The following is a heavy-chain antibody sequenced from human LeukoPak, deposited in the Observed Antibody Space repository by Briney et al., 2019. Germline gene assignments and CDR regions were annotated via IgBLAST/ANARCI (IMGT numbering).Heavy chain of an antibody. D-gene: IGHD2-15*01. CDR2: ISYDGRDK. CDR1: GVTFSSYG. J-gene: IGHJ5*02. CDR3: AKDQEHCSGGSCYWLFDP. V-gene: IGHV3-30*18. Sequence: GGSLRLSCAASGVTFSSYGMHWVRQAPGKGLEWVAVISYDGRDKYYGDSVKGGFTISRENCKKTLDLQMNSLSAEDTAVYYCAKDQEHCSGGSCYWLFDPWGQGTLLTVSS.